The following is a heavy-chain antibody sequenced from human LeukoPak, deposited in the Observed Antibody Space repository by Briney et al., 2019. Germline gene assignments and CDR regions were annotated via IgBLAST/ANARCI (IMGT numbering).Heavy chain of an antibody. Sequence: GGSLRLSCAASGFTFSSYSMNWVRQAPGKGLEWVSYISSSSTTIYYADSVKGRFTISRDNAKNSLDLQMNSLRDEDTAVYYCTKSDWFDPWGQGTLVTVSS. J-gene: IGHJ5*02. CDR1: GFTFSSYS. V-gene: IGHV3-48*02. D-gene: IGHD3-3*01. CDR3: TKSDWFDP. CDR2: ISSSSTTI.